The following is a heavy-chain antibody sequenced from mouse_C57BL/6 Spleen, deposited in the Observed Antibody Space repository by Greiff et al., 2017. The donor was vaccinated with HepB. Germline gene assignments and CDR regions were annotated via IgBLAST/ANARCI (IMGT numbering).Heavy chain of an antibody. CDR3: ARQIYDGYYAYAMDY. CDR1: GFSLTSYG. D-gene: IGHD2-3*01. CDR2: IWSDGST. J-gene: IGHJ4*01. Sequence: QVQLKESGPGLVAPSQSLSITCTVSGFSLTSYGVHWVRQPPGKGLEWLVVIWSDGSTTYNSALKSRLSISKDNSKSQVFLKMNSLQTDDTAMYYGARQIYDGYYAYAMDYWGQGTSVTVSS. V-gene: IGHV2-6-1*01.